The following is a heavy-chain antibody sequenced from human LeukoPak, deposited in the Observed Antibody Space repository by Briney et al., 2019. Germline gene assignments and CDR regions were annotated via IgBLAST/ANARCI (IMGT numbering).Heavy chain of an antibody. CDR2: IYTSGST. V-gene: IGHV4-61*02. CDR1: GGSISSSSYY. CDR3: ATLNDYGDYKGGMFDY. Sequence: SETLSLTCTVSGGSISSSSYYWSWLRQPAGKGLEWIGRIYTSGSTNYNPSLKSRVTMSVDTSKNQFSLKLSSVTAADTAVYYCATLNDYGDYKGGMFDYWGQGTLVTVSS. J-gene: IGHJ4*02. D-gene: IGHD4-17*01.